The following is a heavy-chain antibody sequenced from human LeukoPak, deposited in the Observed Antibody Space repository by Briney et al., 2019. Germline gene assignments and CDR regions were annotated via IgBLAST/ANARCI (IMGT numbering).Heavy chain of an antibody. D-gene: IGHD5-18*01. J-gene: IGHJ4*02. CDR2: ITTGGPNT. V-gene: IGHV3-23*01. Sequence: PGGSLRLSCAASGFTFSSYTMSWVRQAPGKGLKWVSTITTGGPNTYYADSVKGRFTVSRDDSKNTLYLQMNSLRAEDTAVYYCARDKRNSYGYDNWGQGTLVTVSS. CDR1: GFTFSSYT. CDR3: ARDKRNSYGYDN.